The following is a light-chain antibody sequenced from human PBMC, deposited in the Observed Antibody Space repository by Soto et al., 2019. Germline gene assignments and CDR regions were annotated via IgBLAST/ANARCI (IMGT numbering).Light chain of an antibody. V-gene: IGKV2-24*01. CDR1: QSLVHSDGNTY. CDR2: EVS. J-gene: IGKJ4*01. CDR3: MQTTQFPLT. Sequence: DIVLTQTPLSSPVTLGQPASISCRSSQSLVHSDGNTYLNWLQQRPGQPPRLLIYEVSNRFSGVPDRFSGSGAGTDFTLEISRVEAEYVGVYYCMQTTQFPLTFGGGTKVEIK.